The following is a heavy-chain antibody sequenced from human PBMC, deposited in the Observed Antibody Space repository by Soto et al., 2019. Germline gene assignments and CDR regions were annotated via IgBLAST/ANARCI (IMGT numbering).Heavy chain of an antibody. CDR3: AKDAHYYYDSSGYYPNWFDP. CDR2: ISYDGSNK. V-gene: IGHV3-30*18. Sequence: GGSLRLSCAASGFTFSSYGMHWVRQAPGKGLEWVAVISYDGSNKYYADSAKGRFTISRDNSKNTLYLQMNSLRAEDTAVYYCAKDAHYYYDSSGYYPNWFDPWGQGTLVTVSS. D-gene: IGHD3-22*01. J-gene: IGHJ5*02. CDR1: GFTFSSYG.